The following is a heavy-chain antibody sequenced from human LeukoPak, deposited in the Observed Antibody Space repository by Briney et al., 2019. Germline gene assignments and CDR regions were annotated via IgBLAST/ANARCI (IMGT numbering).Heavy chain of an antibody. J-gene: IGHJ4*02. CDR2: ISYDGSNK. Sequence: GGSLRLSCAASGFTFSSYAMHWVRQAPGKGLEWVAVISYDGSNKYYADSVKGRFTISRDNSKNTLYLQMNSLRAEDTAVYYCARAPTLRPYYFDYWGQGTLVTVSS. V-gene: IGHV3-30*14. CDR1: GFTFSSYA. CDR3: ARAPTLRPYYFDY. D-gene: IGHD4-17*01.